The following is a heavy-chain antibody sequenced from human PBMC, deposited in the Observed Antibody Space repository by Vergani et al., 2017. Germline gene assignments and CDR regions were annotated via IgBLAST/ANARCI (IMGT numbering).Heavy chain of an antibody. Sequence: QVQLVESGGGVVQPGRSLRLSCAASGFTFSSYGMHWVRQAPGKGLEWVAVIWYDGSNKYYADSVKGRFTISRDNSKNTLYLQMNSLRAEDTAVYYCAKETTVTTAFDYWGQGTLVTVSS. CDR1: GFTFSSYG. J-gene: IGHJ4*02. D-gene: IGHD4-11*01. CDR3: AKETTVTTAFDY. CDR2: IWYDGSNK. V-gene: IGHV3-33*06.